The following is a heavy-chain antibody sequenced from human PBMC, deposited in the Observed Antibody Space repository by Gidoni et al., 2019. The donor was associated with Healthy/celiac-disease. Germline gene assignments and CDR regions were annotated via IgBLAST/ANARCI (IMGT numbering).Heavy chain of an antibody. Sequence: QLQLQESGPGLVKPSETLSLPCTVSGGSISSSSYYWGWIRQPPGKGLEWIGSIYYSGSTYYNPSLKSRVTISVDTSKNQFSLKLSSVTAADTAVYYCARHPRVRGVIRVLGFDPWGQGTLVTVSS. CDR1: GGSISSSSYY. V-gene: IGHV4-39*01. D-gene: IGHD3-10*01. CDR3: ARHPRVRGVIRVLGFDP. J-gene: IGHJ5*02. CDR2: IYYSGST.